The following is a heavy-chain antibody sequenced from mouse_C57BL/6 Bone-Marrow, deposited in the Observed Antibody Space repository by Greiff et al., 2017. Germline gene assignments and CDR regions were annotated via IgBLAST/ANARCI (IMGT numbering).Heavy chain of an antibody. CDR3: ARSPSGTWFAY. J-gene: IGHJ3*01. CDR2: IYPGDGDT. V-gene: IGHV1-82*01. D-gene: IGHD4-1*01. Sequence: QVQLQQSGPELVKPGASVKISCKASGYAFSSSWMNWVKQRPGKGLEWIGRIYPGDGDTNYNGKFKGKATLTADKSSSTAYMQLSSLTSEDSAVYFCARSPSGTWFAYWGQGTLVTVSA. CDR1: GYAFSSSW.